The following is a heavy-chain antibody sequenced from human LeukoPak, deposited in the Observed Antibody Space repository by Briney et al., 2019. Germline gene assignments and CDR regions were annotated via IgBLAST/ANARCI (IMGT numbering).Heavy chain of an antibody. CDR3: ASAFVYSDEGYYYMDV. CDR2: IIPIFGTA. Sequence: ASVKVSCKASGGTFSSYAISWVRQAPGQGLEWMGGIIPIFGTANYAQKFQGRVTITADESTSTAYMELSSLRSEDTAVYYCASAFVYSDEGYYYMDVWGKGTTVTVSS. D-gene: IGHD2-8*01. J-gene: IGHJ6*03. CDR1: GGTFSSYA. V-gene: IGHV1-69*13.